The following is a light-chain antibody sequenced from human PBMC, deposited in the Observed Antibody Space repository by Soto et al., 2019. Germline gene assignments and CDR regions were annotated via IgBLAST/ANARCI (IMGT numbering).Light chain of an antibody. J-gene: IGLJ1*01. CDR3: CSYAGSGTDNYV. CDR1: SSDIGTYNL. Sequence: QSVLTQPASVSGSPGQSITISCTGTSSDIGTYNLVSWYQHYPGKAPKLMIYEGIKRPSGVSNRFSGSKSGNTAFLTISGRQAEDEADYYCCSYAGSGTDNYVFGSGTKLTVL. V-gene: IGLV2-23*01. CDR2: EGI.